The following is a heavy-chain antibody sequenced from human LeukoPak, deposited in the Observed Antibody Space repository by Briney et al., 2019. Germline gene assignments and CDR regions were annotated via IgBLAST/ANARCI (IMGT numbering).Heavy chain of an antibody. J-gene: IGHJ2*01. CDR3: ARDRTPVTRDL. CDR2: FYTGGST. Sequence: SETLSLTCTVSGGSISSSSYYWGWIRQPPGKGLEWIGRFYTGGSTNYNPSLKSRVTMSVDTSKNQFSLRLSSVTAADTAVYYCARDRTPVTRDLWGRGTLVTVSS. CDR1: GGSISSSSYY. D-gene: IGHD4-17*01. V-gene: IGHV4-39*07.